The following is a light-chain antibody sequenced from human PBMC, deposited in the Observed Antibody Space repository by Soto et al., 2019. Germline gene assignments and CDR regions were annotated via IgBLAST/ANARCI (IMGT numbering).Light chain of an antibody. V-gene: IGKV3-15*01. CDR2: GAS. J-gene: IGKJ3*01. CDR1: QSVSSN. CDR3: QQYNNWPPFT. Sequence: EIVMTQSPATLSVSPGERATLSCRASQSVSSNLAWYQQKPSQAPRLLSYGASTRATGIPSRFSCSGSGTEFTLTISSLQSEDFAVYYYQQYNNWPPFTFGPGTKVDI.